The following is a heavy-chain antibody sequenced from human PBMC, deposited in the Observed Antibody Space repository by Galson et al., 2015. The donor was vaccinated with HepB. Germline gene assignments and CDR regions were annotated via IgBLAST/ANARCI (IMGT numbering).Heavy chain of an antibody. CDR1: GYTFTSYY. V-gene: IGHV1-46*01. J-gene: IGHJ5*02. D-gene: IGHD3-9*01. CDR3: ARDLRPSRPYDILTGPTNWFDP. CDR2: INPSGGST. Sequence: SVKVSCKASGYTFTSYYMHWVRQAPGQGLEWMGIINPSGGSTSYAQKFQGRVTMTRDTSTSTVYMELSSLRSEDTAVYYCARDLRPSRPYDILTGPTNWFDPWGQGTLVTVSS.